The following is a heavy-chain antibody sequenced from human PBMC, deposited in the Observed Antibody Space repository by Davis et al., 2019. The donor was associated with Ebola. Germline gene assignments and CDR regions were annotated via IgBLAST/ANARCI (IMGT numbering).Heavy chain of an antibody. CDR3: ARLPAGGHTYGNRYFFDY. V-gene: IGHV5-51*01. Sequence: GESLKISCKASGYTFTNNWIAWVRQMPGKDLEWMGLIYPGDSDTKYSPSFEGQVTISADKSISTAYLQWSSLKASDTAIYYCARLPAGGHTYGNRYFFDYWGQGTLVTVSS. J-gene: IGHJ4*02. CDR2: IYPGDSDT. CDR1: GYTFTNNW. D-gene: IGHD5-18*01.